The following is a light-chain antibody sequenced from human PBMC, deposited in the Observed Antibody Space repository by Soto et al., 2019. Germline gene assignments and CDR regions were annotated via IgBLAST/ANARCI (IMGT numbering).Light chain of an antibody. CDR1: QSVNDY. J-gene: IGKJ4*01. CDR2: DAS. CDR3: QQRTNWRLT. V-gene: IGKV3-11*01. Sequence: EIVLTQSPATLSLSPGERATLSCRASQSVNDYLTWYQQKPGQAPRLLIYDASNRATGIPARFSGSGSGTDFTLTISSLEPADFAVYYCQQRTNWRLTFGGGTKVEIK.